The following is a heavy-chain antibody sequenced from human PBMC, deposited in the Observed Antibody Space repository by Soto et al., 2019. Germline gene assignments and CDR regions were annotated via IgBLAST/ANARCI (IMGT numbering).Heavy chain of an antibody. CDR1: GDSISSGSHY. CDR3: ARVHNADYVDY. CDR2: IYYSWRT. J-gene: IGHJ4*02. D-gene: IGHD4-17*01. Sequence: QVQLQESGPGLVKPSQTLSLTCTVSGDSISSGSHYWSWIRQHPGKGLEWIGYIYYSWRTYYSPSLKSRVTISVDTSNNQFSLKLSSVTAADTAVYYCARVHNADYVDYWGQGTLVTVSS. V-gene: IGHV4-31*03.